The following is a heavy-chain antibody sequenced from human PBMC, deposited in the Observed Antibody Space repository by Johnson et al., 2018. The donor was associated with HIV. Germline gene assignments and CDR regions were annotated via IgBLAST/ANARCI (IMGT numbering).Heavy chain of an antibody. Sequence: QVQLVESGGGVVQPGRSLRLSCAASGFTFSSYAMHWVRQAPGQGLEWVAVISYDGSNKSYADSVKGRLTIPRDNSNNTLYLQMNSLRAEDTAVYYWASGGGNDYGDYVGGGALDIWGQGTMVTVSS. V-gene: IGHV3-30-3*01. J-gene: IGHJ3*02. CDR3: ASGGGNDYGDYVGGGALDI. CDR1: GFTFSSYA. CDR2: ISYDGSNK. D-gene: IGHD4-17*01.